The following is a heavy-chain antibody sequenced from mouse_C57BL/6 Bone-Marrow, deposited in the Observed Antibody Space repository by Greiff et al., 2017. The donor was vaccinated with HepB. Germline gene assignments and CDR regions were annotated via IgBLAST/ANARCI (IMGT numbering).Heavy chain of an antibody. CDR3: ARGTGRDY. V-gene: IGHV1-72*01. D-gene: IGHD4-1*01. CDR1: GEELNSEG. Sequence: GEEREKKGEGGKREGKEEGEELNSEGMNGGKQRSGRGREWMGRIDPNSGGTKYNEKFKSKATLTVDKPSSTAYMQLSSLTSEDSAVYYCARGTGRDYWGQGTTLTVSS. J-gene: IGHJ2*01. CDR2: IDPNSGGT.